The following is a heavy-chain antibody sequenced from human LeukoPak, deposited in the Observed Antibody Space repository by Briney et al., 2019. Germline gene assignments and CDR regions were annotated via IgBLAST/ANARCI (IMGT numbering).Heavy chain of an antibody. Sequence: SETQSLTCSVSGGVDKGRIFYGPWLRQPPGRGLEWIGSNHYSSRTYDNPTLRSRVTMSVDTSKNHFSLKLRSVTAADTAVYYCARAVTDTVMATYFDYWGQGTLVTVSS. CDR1: GGVDKGRIFY. D-gene: IGHD5-18*01. J-gene: IGHJ4*02. V-gene: IGHV4-39*02. CDR3: ARAVTDTVMATYFDY. CDR2: NHYSSRT.